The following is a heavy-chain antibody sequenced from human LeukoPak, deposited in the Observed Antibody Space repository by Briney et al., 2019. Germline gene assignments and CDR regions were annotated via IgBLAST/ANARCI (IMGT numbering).Heavy chain of an antibody. CDR1: GYTFTGYY. CDR3: ARGSGYYTGWSDP. CDR2: INPNSGGT. Sequence: ASVKVSCKASGYTFTGYYMHWVRQAPGQGLEWMGWINPNSGGTKYAQRFQDRVSMTRDTSITTAHMELSRLRSDDTAVYNCARGSGYYTGWSDPWGQGTLVTVSS. V-gene: IGHV1-2*02. J-gene: IGHJ5*02. D-gene: IGHD3-3*01.